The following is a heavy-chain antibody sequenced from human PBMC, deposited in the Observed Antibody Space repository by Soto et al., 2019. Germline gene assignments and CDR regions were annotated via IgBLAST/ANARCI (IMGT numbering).Heavy chain of an antibody. CDR1: GFTFSSYG. V-gene: IGHV3-30*19. J-gene: IGHJ4*02. CDR3: ARDSLESSYGPGGFDY. CDR2: IWYDGSNK. Sequence: GGSLRLSCAASGFTFSSYGMHWVRQAPGKGLEWVAVIWYDGSNKYYADSVKGRFTISRDNSKNTLYLQMNSLRAEDTAVYYCARDSLESSYGPGGFDYWGQGTLVTVSS. D-gene: IGHD5-18*01.